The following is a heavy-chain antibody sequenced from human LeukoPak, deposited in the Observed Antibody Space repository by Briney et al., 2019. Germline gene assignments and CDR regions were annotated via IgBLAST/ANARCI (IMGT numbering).Heavy chain of an antibody. D-gene: IGHD3-3*02. CDR1: GFTFSSYW. V-gene: IGHV3-74*01. Sequence: PGGSLRLSCAASGFTFSSYWIHWVRQAPGKGLLWVSGINTDGSSTVYADSVKGRFTISRDNAKNTLYLQMNSLRGEDTAVYYCVLDFHFRAPWGQGTLVTVSS. J-gene: IGHJ5*02. CDR2: INTDGSST. CDR3: VLDFHFRAP.